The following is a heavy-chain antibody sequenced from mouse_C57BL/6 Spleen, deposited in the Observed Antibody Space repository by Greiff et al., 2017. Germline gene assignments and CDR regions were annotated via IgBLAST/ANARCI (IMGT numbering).Heavy chain of an antibody. D-gene: IGHD1-1*01. Sequence: QVQLQQSGAELVRPGASVTLSCKASGYTFTDYEMHWVKQTPVHGLEWIGSIDPETGGTAYNQKFKGKAILTADKSSSTDYMGLRRLTSEDSAVYYGTRGGSSHWYFDVWGTGTTVTVSS. CDR3: TRGGSSHWYFDV. CDR2: IDPETGGT. V-gene: IGHV1-15*01. J-gene: IGHJ1*03. CDR1: GYTFTDYE.